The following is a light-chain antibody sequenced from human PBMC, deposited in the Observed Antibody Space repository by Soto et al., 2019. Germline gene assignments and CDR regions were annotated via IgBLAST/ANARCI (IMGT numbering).Light chain of an antibody. J-gene: IGKJ5*01. CDR3: QQRTDWPPLT. CDR2: DAS. Sequence: EIVLTQSPATLSLSPGERATLSCGASQSVRTSLAWYQQKHGQAPRILIYDASNRATGIPARFSGSGSGTDFTLTISNLESEDFAIYYCQQRTDWPPLTFGQGTRLEIK. CDR1: QSVRTS. V-gene: IGKV3-11*01.